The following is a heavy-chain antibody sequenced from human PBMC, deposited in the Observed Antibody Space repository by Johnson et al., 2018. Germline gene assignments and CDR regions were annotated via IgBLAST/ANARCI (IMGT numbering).Heavy chain of an antibody. D-gene: IGHD2-21*02. CDR1: GDSISRSY. V-gene: IGHV4-59*01. Sequence: QVQLQESGPGLVKPSETLSLTCTISGDSISRSYWNWIRQSPGKGLEWIGNTFYYGSTNYNPSLKSRVTLSLDPSKNQLSLKLTSVTAADTAVYFCARQVTVYREPFDYWGQGTLVTVSS. CDR3: ARQVTVYREPFDY. J-gene: IGHJ4*02. CDR2: TFYYGST.